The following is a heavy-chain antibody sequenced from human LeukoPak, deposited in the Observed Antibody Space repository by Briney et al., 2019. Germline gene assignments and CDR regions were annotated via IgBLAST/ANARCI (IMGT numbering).Heavy chain of an antibody. D-gene: IGHD4-23*01. CDR2: INHSGST. Sequence: SETLSLTCTVSGGSISSSSYFWAWIRQPPGMGLEWIGEINHSGSTNYNPSLKSRVTISVDTSKNQFSLKLSSVTAADTAVYYCARLAVVTNSGDYWGQGTLVTVSS. J-gene: IGHJ4*02. CDR1: GGSISSSSYF. V-gene: IGHV4-39*07. CDR3: ARLAVVTNSGDY.